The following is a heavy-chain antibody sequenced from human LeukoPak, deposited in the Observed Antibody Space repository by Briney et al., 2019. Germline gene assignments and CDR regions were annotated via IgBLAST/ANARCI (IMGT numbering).Heavy chain of an antibody. CDR2: IYYSGST. CDR3: ASSYYYDSSVPWYFDY. D-gene: IGHD3-22*01. J-gene: IGHJ4*02. Sequence: PSETLSLTCTVSGGSISSYYWSWIRQPPGKGLEWIGYIYYSGSTYYNPSLKSRVTISVDTSKNQFSLKLSSVTAADTAVYYCASSYYYDSSVPWYFDYWGQGTLVTVSS. CDR1: GGSISSYY. V-gene: IGHV4-59*06.